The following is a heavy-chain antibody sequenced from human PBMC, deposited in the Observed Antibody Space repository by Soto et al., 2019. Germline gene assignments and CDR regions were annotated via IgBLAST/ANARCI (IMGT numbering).Heavy chain of an antibody. Sequence: QVQLVQSATEVKKPGSSVKVSCKASGGVFSTSAISWVRQAPGQGLEWMGGIIPILGATDYAQKFQGSLTITADESTSTAYMELSSLRTEDTAIYYCAREPREYSYDGRGYHYFLRSAFDMWGQGTLVTVSS. D-gene: IGHD3-22*01. V-gene: IGHV1-69*01. CDR1: GGVFSTSA. CDR2: IIPILGAT. CDR3: AREPREYSYDGRGYHYFLRSAFDM. J-gene: IGHJ3*02.